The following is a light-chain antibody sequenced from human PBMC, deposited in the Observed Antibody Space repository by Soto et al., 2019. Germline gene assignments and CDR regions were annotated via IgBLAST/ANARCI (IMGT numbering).Light chain of an antibody. Sequence: NFMLTQPHSVSESPGKTVTISCTRSSGSIASNYVQWYQQRPGSAPTTVIYEYDQRPSGVPDRFSGSIDSSSNSASLTVSGLKTEDEADYYCQSYDGNNWVFGGGTKLTVL. CDR1: SGSIASNY. V-gene: IGLV6-57*04. CDR3: QSYDGNNWV. J-gene: IGLJ2*01. CDR2: EYD.